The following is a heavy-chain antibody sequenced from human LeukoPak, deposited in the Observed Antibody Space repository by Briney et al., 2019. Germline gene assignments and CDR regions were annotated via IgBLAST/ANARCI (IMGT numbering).Heavy chain of an antibody. Sequence: SETLSLTCTVSGGSISSYYWSWIRQPPGKGLEWIGYIYYSGSTNYNPSLKSRVTISVDTSKNQFSLKLSSVTAADTAVYYCAIQSIAALGWFDPWGQGTLVTVSS. J-gene: IGHJ5*02. CDR1: GGSISSYY. D-gene: IGHD6-6*01. V-gene: IGHV4-59*01. CDR2: IYYSGST. CDR3: AIQSIAALGWFDP.